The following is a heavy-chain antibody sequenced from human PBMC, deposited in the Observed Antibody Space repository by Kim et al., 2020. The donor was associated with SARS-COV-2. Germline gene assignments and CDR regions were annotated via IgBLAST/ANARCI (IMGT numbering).Heavy chain of an antibody. CDR2: IDSNGRRA. CDR1: GFTFSFSW. Sequence: GGSLRLSCVVSGFTFSFSWMHWFRQAPGKGLVWVSRIDSNGRRAAYAYSVKGQTSSSRDNAKNMLYLQMNSLRADDAAVYYCSLSVRAYTYGVDYWGQGTPVTVSS. J-gene: IGHJ4*02. D-gene: IGHD5-18*01. CDR3: SLSVRAYTYGVDY. V-gene: IGHV3-74*01.